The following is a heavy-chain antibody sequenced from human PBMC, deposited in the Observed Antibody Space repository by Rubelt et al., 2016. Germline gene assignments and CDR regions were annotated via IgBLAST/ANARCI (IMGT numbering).Heavy chain of an antibody. V-gene: IGHV1-2*02. D-gene: IGHD4-23*01. CDR3: ARDLGYGGNSEGY. CDR1: GYTFSGYF. J-gene: IGHJ4*02. CDR2: INPKSGGT. Sequence: QLQLVQSGAEIRKPGASVKVSCKTSGYTFSGYFIHWLRQAPGQGPEWMGWINPKSGGTNYAQKLQGRVTMTTDTSTSTAYMELRSLRSDDTAVYYCARDLGYGGNSEGYWGQGTLVAVSS.